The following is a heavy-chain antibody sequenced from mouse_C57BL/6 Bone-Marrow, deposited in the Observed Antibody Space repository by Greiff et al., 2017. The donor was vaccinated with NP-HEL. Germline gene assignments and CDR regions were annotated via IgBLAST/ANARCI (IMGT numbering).Heavy chain of an antibody. CDR3: ARDYYGTPWFAY. V-gene: IGHV1-81*01. Sequence: VQLQQSGAELARPGASVKLSCKASGYTFTSYGISWAKQRTGQGLEWIGEIYPRSGNTYYNEKFKGKATLTADKSSSTAYMELRSLTSEDSAVYFCARDYYGTPWFAYWGQGTLVTVSA. D-gene: IGHD1-1*01. CDR2: IYPRSGNT. CDR1: GYTFTSYG. J-gene: IGHJ3*01.